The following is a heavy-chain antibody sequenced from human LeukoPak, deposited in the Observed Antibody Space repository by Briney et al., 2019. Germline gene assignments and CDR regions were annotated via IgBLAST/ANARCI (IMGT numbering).Heavy chain of an antibody. CDR2: ISSSGSTI. D-gene: IGHD3-16*01. J-gene: IGHJ2*01. CDR1: GFTFSSYE. Sequence: PGGSLRLSCAAFGFTFSSYEMNWVRQAPGKGLEWVSYISSSGSTIYYADSVKGRFTISRDNAKNSLYLQMKSLRADDTAVYSCARVGGGSSYWYFDLWGRGTLVTVSS. CDR3: ARVGGGSSYWYFDL. V-gene: IGHV3-48*03.